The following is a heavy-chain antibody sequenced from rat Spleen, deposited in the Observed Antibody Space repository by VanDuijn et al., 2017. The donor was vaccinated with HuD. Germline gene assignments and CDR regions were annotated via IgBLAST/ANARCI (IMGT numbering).Heavy chain of an antibody. CDR2: ISTGGHNT. CDR3: ARQEYTTNYFYYFDY. D-gene: IGHD1-6*01. Sequence: VQLKESGPGLVQSSQTLSLSCTVSGFSLRNYAMSWVRQTPTKGLEWVAFISTGGHNTYYRDSVKGRFTISRDNAKNTHYLQMDSLRSEDTATYYCARQEYTTNYFYYFDYWGQGVMVTVSS. CDR1: GFSLRNYA. V-gene: IGHV5S14*01. J-gene: IGHJ2*01.